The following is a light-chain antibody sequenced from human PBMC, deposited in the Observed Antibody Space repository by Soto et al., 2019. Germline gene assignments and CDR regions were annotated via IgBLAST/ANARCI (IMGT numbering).Light chain of an antibody. V-gene: IGKV4-1*01. CDR3: QQYDSAPWA. CDR2: WAS. J-gene: IGKJ1*01. Sequence: DIVMTQSPDSLAVSLGERATINCKSSQPVLSRSNNKNYLSWYQQKPGQPPKLLISWASTRESGVPDRFSGSGSGTHFTLTISTLQAEDVAVYYCQQYDSAPWAFGQGTKVEIQ. CDR1: QPVLSRSNNKNY.